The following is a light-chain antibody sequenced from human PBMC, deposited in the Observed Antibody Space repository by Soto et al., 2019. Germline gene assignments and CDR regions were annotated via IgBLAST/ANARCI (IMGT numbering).Light chain of an antibody. CDR3: TSYAGSNNFGI. V-gene: IGLV2-8*01. J-gene: IGLJ1*01. CDR2: EVT. CDR1: SSDVGSYNY. Sequence: QSAQTQPPSASGSPGQSVTISCTGTSSDVGSYNYVSWYQQHPGKAPKLMIYEVTKRPSGVPDRFSGSKSGNTASLTVSGLQAEDEADYYCTSYAGSNNFGIFGTGTKLTVL.